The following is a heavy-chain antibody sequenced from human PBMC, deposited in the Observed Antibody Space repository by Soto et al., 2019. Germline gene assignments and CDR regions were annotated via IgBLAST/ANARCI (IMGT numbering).Heavy chain of an antibody. CDR1: GGSISSGGYY. Sequence: SETLSLTCTVSGGSISSGGYYWSWIRQHPGRGLEWIGYIYYNGNTYYNPSLKSRVTVSVDTSKNQFSLNVRSVTAADTAVYYCARCSLGVIPVHGFDPWGQGTLVTVSS. D-gene: IGHD3-10*01. CDR2: IYYNGNT. V-gene: IGHV4-31*03. CDR3: ARCSLGVIPVHGFDP. J-gene: IGHJ5*02.